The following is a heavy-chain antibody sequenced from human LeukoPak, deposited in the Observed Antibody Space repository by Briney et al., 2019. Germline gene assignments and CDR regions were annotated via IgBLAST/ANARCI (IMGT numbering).Heavy chain of an antibody. V-gene: IGHV3-21*01. CDR2: ISSSSDYI. CDR3: AHKGLSSSWYHDAFDI. J-gene: IGHJ3*02. D-gene: IGHD6-13*01. Sequence: GGSLRLSCAASGFTFRSYSMNWVRQAPGKGLGWVSSISSSSDYIYYADSVKGRFTISRDNAKNSLYLQMNSLRAEDTAVYYCAHKGLSSSWYHDAFDIWGQGTMVTVSS. CDR1: GFTFRSYS.